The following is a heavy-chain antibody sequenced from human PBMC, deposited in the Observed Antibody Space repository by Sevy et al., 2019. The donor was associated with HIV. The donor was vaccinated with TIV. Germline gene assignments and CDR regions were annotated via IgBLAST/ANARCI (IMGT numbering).Heavy chain of an antibody. CDR2: IVGSSRTI. CDR1: GFTFSIYT. Sequence: GGSLRLSCAASGFTFSIYTMSWVRQAPGKGLECVSYIVGSSRTIYYVGSLKGRFTISRDNAKNSLYLQMNSLRAEDTAVYYCAREIVGGPFDIWGQGTMVTVSS. CDR3: AREIVGGPFDI. J-gene: IGHJ3*02. V-gene: IGHV3-48*01. D-gene: IGHD1-26*01.